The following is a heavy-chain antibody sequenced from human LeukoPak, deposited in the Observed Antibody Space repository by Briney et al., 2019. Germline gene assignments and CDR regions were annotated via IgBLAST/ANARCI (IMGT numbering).Heavy chain of an antibody. CDR1: GGSIIGYY. Sequence: SETLSLTCTVSGGSIIGYYLSWIRQPPGKGLEWIGSIYYSGSTNYNPSLKSRVTISVETSKNQFSLKLSSVTAADTAVYYCARHANSPYYYYAMDVWGQGTTVTVSS. V-gene: IGHV4-59*08. D-gene: IGHD4/OR15-4a*01. CDR2: IYYSGST. J-gene: IGHJ6*02. CDR3: ARHANSPYYYYAMDV.